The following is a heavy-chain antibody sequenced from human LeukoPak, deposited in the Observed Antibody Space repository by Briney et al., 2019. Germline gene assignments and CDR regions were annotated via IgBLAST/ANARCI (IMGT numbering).Heavy chain of an antibody. Sequence: GGSLRLSCAASGFTFSSYAMGWVPQAPGKGLEWVSAITASGGNTYYADSVKGRFTISRDNSKNTLYLQVNSLRAEDTAVYYCAKGNGYSYGRYYFDYWGQGTLVTVSS. CDR1: GFTFSSYA. CDR2: ITASGGNT. V-gene: IGHV3-23*01. CDR3: AKGNGYSYGRYYFDY. D-gene: IGHD5-18*01. J-gene: IGHJ4*02.